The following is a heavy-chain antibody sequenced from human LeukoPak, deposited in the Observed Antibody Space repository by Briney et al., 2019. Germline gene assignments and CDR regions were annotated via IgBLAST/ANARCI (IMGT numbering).Heavy chain of an antibody. V-gene: IGHV3-30*18. CDR1: GFTFSSYG. CDR2: ISYDGSNK. J-gene: IGHJ4*02. CDR3: AKDGYGDYVPDY. D-gene: IGHD4-17*01. Sequence: GRSLRLSCAASGFTFSSYGMHWVRQAPGKGLEWVAVISYDGSNKYYADSVKGRFTISRDNSKNTLYLQMNSLRAEDTAVYYCAKDGYGDYVPDYWGQGTLVTVSS.